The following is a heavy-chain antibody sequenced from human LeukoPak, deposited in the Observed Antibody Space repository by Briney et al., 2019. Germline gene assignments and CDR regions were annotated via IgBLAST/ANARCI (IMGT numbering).Heavy chain of an antibody. Sequence: ASVKVSCKASGYTFTSCGISWVRQAPGQGREGMGWINPYNGNTNYAQKLQGRVTMTTDTSTSTAYMELRSMRSDDTAVYYCASFPTAAAGPDYNYGMDVWGQGTTVTVSS. CDR1: GYTFTSCG. CDR2: INPYNGNT. V-gene: IGHV1-18*01. D-gene: IGHD6-13*01. J-gene: IGHJ6*02. CDR3: ASFPTAAAGPDYNYGMDV.